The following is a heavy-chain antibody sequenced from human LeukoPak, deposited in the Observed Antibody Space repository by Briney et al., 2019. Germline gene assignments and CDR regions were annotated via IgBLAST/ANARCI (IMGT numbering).Heavy chain of an antibody. V-gene: IGHV4-4*02. D-gene: IGHD6-13*01. CDR3: AKMGQQLVLSYFDY. Sequence: SGTLSLTCAVSGGSISSSNWWSWVRQPPGKGLEWIGEIYHSGSTNYNPSLKSRVTISVDKSKNQFSLKLSSVTAADTALYYCAKMGQQLVLSYFDYWGQGTLVTVSS. J-gene: IGHJ4*02. CDR2: IYHSGST. CDR1: GGSISSSNW.